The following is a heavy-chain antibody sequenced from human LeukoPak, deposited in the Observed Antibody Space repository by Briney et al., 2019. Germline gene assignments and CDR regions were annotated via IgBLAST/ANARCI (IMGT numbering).Heavy chain of an antibody. CDR1: GFTFSSYW. Sequence: GGSLRLSCAASGFTFSSYWMHWVRQAPGKGLEWLGRIGSKTDGGTTDYAASVKGRFTISRDDSKNTLYLQMNSLKTEDTAVYYCATYRFYYDSSGFDYWGQGTLITVSS. V-gene: IGHV3-15*04. CDR2: IGSKTDGGTT. D-gene: IGHD3-22*01. J-gene: IGHJ4*02. CDR3: ATYRFYYDSSGFDY.